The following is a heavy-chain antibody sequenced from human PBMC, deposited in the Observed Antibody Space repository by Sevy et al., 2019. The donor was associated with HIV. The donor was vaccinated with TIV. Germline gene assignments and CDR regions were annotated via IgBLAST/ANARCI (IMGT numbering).Heavy chain of an antibody. Sequence: GGSLRLSCVASGFTFRNYVMNWVRQPPGKGLEWVSVISDGGGTTYYADSVKGRFTISRDDSKSTLYLQMNSLRVEDTAVYFCAKRVAGALAALDIWGQGTMVTVSS. CDR2: ISDGGGTT. D-gene: IGHD3-10*01. V-gene: IGHV3-23*01. J-gene: IGHJ3*02. CDR1: GFTFRNYV. CDR3: AKRVAGALAALDI.